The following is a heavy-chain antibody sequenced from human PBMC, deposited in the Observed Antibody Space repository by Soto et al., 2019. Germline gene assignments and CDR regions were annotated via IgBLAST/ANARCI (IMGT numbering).Heavy chain of an antibody. J-gene: IGHJ4*02. V-gene: IGHV3-30*09. D-gene: IGHD6-13*01. CDR2: ISYDGSNK. Sequence: QVQLVESGGGVVQPGRSLRLSCAASGFTFSSYAMHWGRPAPGKGLEWVAVISYDGSNKYYADSVKGRFAISRENSKNTLYLQMNRLRGEDTAVYYCARGSSSHPGGVFWGQGTLVTVSS. CDR3: ARGSSSHPGGVF. CDR1: GFTFSSYA.